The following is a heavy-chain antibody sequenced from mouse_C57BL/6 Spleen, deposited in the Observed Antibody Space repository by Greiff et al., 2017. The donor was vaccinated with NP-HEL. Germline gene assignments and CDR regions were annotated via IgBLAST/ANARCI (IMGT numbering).Heavy chain of an antibody. CDR3: ARSCTVVATDWFAY. CDR2: IDPSDSYT. CDR1: GYTFTSYW. J-gene: IGHJ3*01. Sequence: QVQLQQPGAELVMPGASVKLSCKASGYTFTSYWMHWVKQRPGQGLEWIGEIDPSDSYTNYNQKFKGKSTLTVDKSSSTAYMQLSSLTSEDSAVYYCARSCTVVATDWFAYWGQGTLVTVSA. D-gene: IGHD1-1*01. V-gene: IGHV1-69*01.